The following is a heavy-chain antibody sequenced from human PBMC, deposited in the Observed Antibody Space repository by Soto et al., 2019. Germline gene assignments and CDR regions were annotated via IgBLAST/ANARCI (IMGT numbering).Heavy chain of an antibody. D-gene: IGHD6-19*01. J-gene: IGHJ4*02. V-gene: IGHV4-30-2*01. Sequence: KPSETLSLTCAVSGGSIDSAAYSLAWIRQPPGKGLEWIGYVSHRGTAYSIPSLNGRLTLSMDSSQTQFSLKLTSVTAADSAVYYCARIHWSQSSLDYWGRGILVTVS. CDR1: GGSIDSAAYS. CDR3: ARIHWSQSSLDY. CDR2: VSHRGTA.